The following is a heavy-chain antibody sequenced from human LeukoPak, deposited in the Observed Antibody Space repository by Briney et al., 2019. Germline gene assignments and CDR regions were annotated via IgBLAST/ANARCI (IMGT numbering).Heavy chain of an antibody. CDR2: IHPTGTGT. D-gene: IGHD5-24*01. CDR1: GYTFINNW. V-gene: IGHV1-46*01. J-gene: IGHJ4*02. CDR3: ARLGEMATIDDY. Sequence: ASVKVSCKASGYTFINNWMHWVRQAPGQGLEWIGLIHPTGTGTLYAQKFQGRVTMTRDMSTSTVYMELSSLRSEDTAVYYCARLGEMATIDDYWGQGTLVTVSS.